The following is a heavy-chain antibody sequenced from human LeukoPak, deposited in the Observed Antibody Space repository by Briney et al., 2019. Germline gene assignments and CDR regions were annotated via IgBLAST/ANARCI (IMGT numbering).Heavy chain of an antibody. D-gene: IGHD3-10*01. V-gene: IGHV3-20*04. CDR2: INWNGRIT. CDR1: GFTFSRYE. CDR3: ARGSVRLWFRDTNSYRDV. Sequence: PGGSLRLSCAASGFTFSRYEMNWVRQVPGRGLEWVSGINWNGRITEYADSVKDRFTISRQNTKNSLYLYMNNLGGEDTALYFCARGSVRLWFRDTNSYRDVGAKGPRSPSP. J-gene: IGHJ6*03.